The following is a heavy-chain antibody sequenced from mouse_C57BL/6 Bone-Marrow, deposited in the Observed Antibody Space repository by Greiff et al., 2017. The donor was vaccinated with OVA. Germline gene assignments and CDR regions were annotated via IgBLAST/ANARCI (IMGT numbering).Heavy chain of an antibody. CDR3: AREGRMGN. CDR1: GYSFTDYN. J-gene: IGHJ2*01. CDR2: INPNYGTT. V-gene: IGHV1-39*01. Sequence: EVQLQQSGPELVKPGASVTISCKASGYSFTDYNMNWVKPSNGKSLEWIGVINPNYGTTCYNQKFKGQATLTVYQSSRTAYMQLNSLTSEDSAVYYCAREGRMGNWGQGTTLTVSS.